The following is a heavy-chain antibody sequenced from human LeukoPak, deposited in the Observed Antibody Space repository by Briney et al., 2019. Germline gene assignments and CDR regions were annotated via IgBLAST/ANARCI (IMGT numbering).Heavy chain of an antibody. CDR1: GLTFSNAC. D-gene: IGHD3-10*01. V-gene: IGHV3-15*01. Sequence: GGSLRLACAASGLTFSNACMSGVRQAPRKGRECVGRIKSKTEGGTTDYAAPVKGRFTISRDDSKNTLYLQMNSLKTEDTAVYYCGRLQGGYWGQGTLVTVSS. CDR2: IKSKTEGGTT. CDR3: GRLQGGY. J-gene: IGHJ4*02.